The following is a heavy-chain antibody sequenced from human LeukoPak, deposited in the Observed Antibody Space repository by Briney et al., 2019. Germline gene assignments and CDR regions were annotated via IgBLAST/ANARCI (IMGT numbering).Heavy chain of an antibody. Sequence: SETLSLTCTVSGGSISSGGYYWSWIRQHPGKGLEWIGSIYYSGSTYYNPSLKSRVTISVDTSKNQFSLKLSSVTAADTAVYYCARLKRYFEVMYWGQGTLVTVSS. V-gene: IGHV4-39*01. CDR3: ARLKRYFEVMY. CDR2: IYYSGST. CDR1: GGSISSGGYY. J-gene: IGHJ4*02. D-gene: IGHD3-9*01.